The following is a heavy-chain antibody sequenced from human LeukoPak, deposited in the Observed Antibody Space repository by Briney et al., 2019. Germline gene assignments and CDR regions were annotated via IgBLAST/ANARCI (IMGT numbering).Heavy chain of an antibody. V-gene: IGHV4-39*01. CDR1: GGSITNKTYY. J-gene: IGHJ3*01. CDR3: ARHIAGFSATLGPFDV. CDR2: IYHSGSS. D-gene: IGHD7-27*01. Sequence: SETLSLTCTLSGGSITNKTYYWGWVRQPPGKGLEWIGNIYHSGSSNYKPSLKSRVTMSVDTSRNQFSLKLRSVTAADTAVYYCARHIAGFSATLGPFDVWGQGTMVTVSS.